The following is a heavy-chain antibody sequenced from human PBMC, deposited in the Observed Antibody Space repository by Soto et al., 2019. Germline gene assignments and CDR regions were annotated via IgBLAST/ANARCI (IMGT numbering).Heavy chain of an antibody. Sequence: QVQLVQSGAEVKKPGSSVKVSCKASGGTFSSYAISWVRQAPGQGLEWMGGIIPIFGTANYAQKFQGRVTITADESTSTAYMELSSLRSEDTAVYYCARCLRIQQMSIAARRNYYYGMDVWGQGTTVTVSS. J-gene: IGHJ6*02. V-gene: IGHV1-69*01. CDR1: GGTFSSYA. CDR3: ARCLRIQQMSIAARRNYYYGMDV. CDR2: IIPIFGTA. D-gene: IGHD6-6*01.